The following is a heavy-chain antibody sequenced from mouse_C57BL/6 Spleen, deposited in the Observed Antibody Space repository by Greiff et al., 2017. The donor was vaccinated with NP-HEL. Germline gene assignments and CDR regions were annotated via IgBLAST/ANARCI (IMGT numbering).Heavy chain of an antibody. V-gene: IGHV1-64*01. CDR1: GYTFTSYW. J-gene: IGHJ3*01. CDR2: IHPNSGST. CDR3: ARGEVAQASFAY. D-gene: IGHD3-2*02. Sequence: VQLQQPGAELVKPGASVKLSCKASGYTFTSYWMHWVKQRPGQGLEWIGMIHPNSGSTNYNEKFKSKATLTVDKSSSTAYMQLSSLTSEDSAVYYCARGEVAQASFAYWGQGTLVTVSA.